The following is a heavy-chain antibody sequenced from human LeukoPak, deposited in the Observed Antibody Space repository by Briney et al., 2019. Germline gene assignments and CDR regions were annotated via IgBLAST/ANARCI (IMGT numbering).Heavy chain of an antibody. CDR1: GFTLSSYE. D-gene: IGHD3-10*01. Sequence: GGSLRLSCTVSGFTLSSYEMTWFRQAPGKGLEWVSAISGSGGSTYYADSVKGRFTISRDNSKNTLYLQMNSLRAEDTAVYYCAKGASGSYYNSWFDPWGQGTLVTVSS. V-gene: IGHV3-23*01. J-gene: IGHJ5*02. CDR3: AKGASGSYYNSWFDP. CDR2: ISGSGGST.